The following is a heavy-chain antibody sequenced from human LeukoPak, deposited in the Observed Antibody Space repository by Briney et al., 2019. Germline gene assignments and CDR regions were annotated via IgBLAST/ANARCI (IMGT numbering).Heavy chain of an antibody. V-gene: IGHV5-51*01. J-gene: IGHJ5*02. CDR2: IYPGDSDT. CDR1: GYSFTSYW. Sequence: GESLKISCKGSGYSFTSYWIGWVRQIPGKGLEWMGIIYPGDSDTRYSPSCQGQVTIPADKSISTAYLQWSSLKASDTAMYYSARDLGSKILSNWLDPWGQKTLLTVSS. D-gene: IGHD3-16*01. CDR3: ARDLGSKILSNWLDP.